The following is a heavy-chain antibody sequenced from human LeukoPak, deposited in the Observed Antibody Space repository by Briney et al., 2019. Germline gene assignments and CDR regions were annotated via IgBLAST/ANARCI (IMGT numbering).Heavy chain of an antibody. D-gene: IGHD3-22*01. CDR2: INWNGGST. V-gene: IGHV3-20*04. Sequence: GGSLRLSCAASGFTFDDYGMSWVRQAPGKGLEWVSGINWNGGSTVYADAVKGRFTISRDNAKNSLYLQMNSLRAEDTALYYCARVSYYDSSGYYWPYYYYYYMDVWGKGTTVTVSS. CDR1: GFTFDDYG. CDR3: ARVSYYDSSGYYWPYYYYYYMDV. J-gene: IGHJ6*03.